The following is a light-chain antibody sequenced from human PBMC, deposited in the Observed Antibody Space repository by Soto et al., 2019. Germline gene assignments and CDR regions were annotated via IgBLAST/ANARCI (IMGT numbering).Light chain of an antibody. CDR3: QQYGNPPGT. CDR2: GAS. V-gene: IGKV3-20*01. CDR1: QSVSSNY. Sequence: EIVLTQSPGTLSLSPGERASLSCRASQSVSSNYLAWYQQRPGQAPRLLISGASSRATGIPDRFSGSGSETDFTLTIRRLEPEDFAVYYCQQYGNPPGTFGQGTKVEIK. J-gene: IGKJ1*01.